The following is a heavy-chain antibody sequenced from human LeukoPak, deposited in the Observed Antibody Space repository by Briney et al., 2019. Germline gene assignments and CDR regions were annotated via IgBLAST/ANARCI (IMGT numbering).Heavy chain of an antibody. CDR2: IITIFGTA. CDR1: GGTFSSYA. CDR3: ARVKYDFWSGYFDY. Sequence: SVRVSCKASGGTFSSYAISWVRQAPGQGLEWMGGIITIFGTANYAQKFQCRVTITTDESTSTAYMELSSLRPEDTAVYYCARVKYDFWSGYFDYWGQGTLVTVSS. J-gene: IGHJ4*02. V-gene: IGHV1-69*05. D-gene: IGHD3-3*01.